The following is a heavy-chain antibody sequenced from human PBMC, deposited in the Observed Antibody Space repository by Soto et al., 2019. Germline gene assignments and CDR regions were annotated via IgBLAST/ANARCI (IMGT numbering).Heavy chain of an antibody. D-gene: IGHD6-19*01. Sequence: SETLSLTCTVSGGSISSSSYYWGWIHQPPGKGLEWIGGIYYSGSTYYNPSLKSRVTISVDTSKNQFSLKLTSVTAADTAVYYCARHLPRIAVTGIDYWGQGTLVTVSS. CDR3: ARHLPRIAVTGIDY. J-gene: IGHJ4*02. CDR1: GGSISSSSYY. V-gene: IGHV4-39*01. CDR2: IYYSGST.